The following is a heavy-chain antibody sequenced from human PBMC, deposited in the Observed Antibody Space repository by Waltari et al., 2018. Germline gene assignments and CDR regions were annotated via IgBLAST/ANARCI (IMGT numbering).Heavy chain of an antibody. J-gene: IGHJ4*02. Sequence: QVQLVESGGGVVQPGRSLRLSCAASGFTFSSYPMHWVRQAPGKGLEWVAVMSYDGSNKYYTDSVKDRFTISRDNSKNTLYLQMNSLRAEDTAVYYCARAEGVGYYFDYWGQGTLVTVSS. CDR3: ARAEGVGYYFDY. D-gene: IGHD2-8*01. CDR1: GFTFSSYP. CDR2: MSYDGSNK. V-gene: IGHV3-30*10.